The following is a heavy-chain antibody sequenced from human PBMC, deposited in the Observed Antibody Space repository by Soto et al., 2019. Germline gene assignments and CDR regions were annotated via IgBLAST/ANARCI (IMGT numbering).Heavy chain of an antibody. CDR1: GGSISSYY. J-gene: IGHJ6*03. V-gene: IGHV4-59*01. CDR2: IYYSGST. Sequence: QVQLQESGPGLVKPSETLSRTCTVSGGSISSYYWSWIRQPPWKGLEWIGYIYYSGSTNYNPSLKSRVTISVDTSKNQFSLKLSSVTAADTAVYYCARGTTIFGSYYYMDVWGKGTTVTVSS. D-gene: IGHD3-3*01. CDR3: ARGTTIFGSYYYMDV.